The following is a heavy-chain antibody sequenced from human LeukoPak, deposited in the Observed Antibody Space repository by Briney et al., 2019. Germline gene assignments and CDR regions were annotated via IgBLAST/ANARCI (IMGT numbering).Heavy chain of an antibody. J-gene: IGHJ4*02. CDR3: XRATXYSYGYGLDY. V-gene: IGHV4-34*01. D-gene: IGHD5-18*01. CDR2: INHSGST. Sequence: SETLSLTCAVYGGSFSGYYWSWIRQPPGKGLEWIGEINHSGSTNYNPSLKSRVTISVDTSKNQFSLKLSSVTAADTAVYYCXRATXYSYGYGLDYWGQGTLVTVSS. CDR1: GGSFSGYY.